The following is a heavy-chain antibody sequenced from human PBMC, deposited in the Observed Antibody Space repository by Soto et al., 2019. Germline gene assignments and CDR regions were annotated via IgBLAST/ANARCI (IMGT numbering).Heavy chain of an antibody. CDR2: INDSGRT. J-gene: IGHJ6*03. Sequence: VQLQQWGAGLLKPSEILSLTCAVYGGSFSGYQWSWIRQPPGKGLEWIGEINDSGRTTYTPSLKSRVTVSVDTSKNQVSLQLSAVTAAATAVYYCARGLLLGYGELSRRGDPYYYLDAWGKGTTVTVSS. CDR3: ARGLLLGYGELSRRGDPYYYLDA. D-gene: IGHD3-10*01. V-gene: IGHV4-34*01. CDR1: GGSFSGYQ.